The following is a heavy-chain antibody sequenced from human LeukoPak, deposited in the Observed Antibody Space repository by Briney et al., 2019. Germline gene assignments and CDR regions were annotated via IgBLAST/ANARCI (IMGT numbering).Heavy chain of an antibody. Sequence: PGGSLRLSCAASGFTFSSYAMSWVRQAPGKGLEWVSAISLGGVNTYYADSVKGRFTVSRVNSKNTLYLQMNSLRVEDTAVYYCAKNVMYSSSAVDYWGQGTLVTVSS. CDR3: AKNVMYSSSAVDY. V-gene: IGHV3-23*01. J-gene: IGHJ4*02. D-gene: IGHD6-6*01. CDR1: GFTFSSYA. CDR2: ISLGGVNT.